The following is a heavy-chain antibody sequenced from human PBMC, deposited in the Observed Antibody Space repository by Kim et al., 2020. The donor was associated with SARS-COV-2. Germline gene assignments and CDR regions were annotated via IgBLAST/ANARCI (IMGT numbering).Heavy chain of an antibody. CDR1: GGSISSSSHY. CDR2: LYYTGYT. Sequence: SETLSLTCSVSGGSISSSSHYWGWIRQPPGKTLEWIGSLYYTGYTHYSPSLKSRVTISVDTSKNQFSLNLPSVSAADTAFYYCARGFPSRVGWGNWFDS. D-gene: IGHD6-19*01. V-gene: IGHV4-39*07. CDR3: ARGFPSRVGWGNWFDS. J-gene: IGHJ5*01.